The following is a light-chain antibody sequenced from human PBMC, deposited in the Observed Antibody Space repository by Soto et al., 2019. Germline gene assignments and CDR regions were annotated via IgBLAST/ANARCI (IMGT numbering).Light chain of an antibody. CDR2: DVS. CDR1: TIGAHSF. V-gene: IGLV2-11*01. Sequence: QSVLTQPRSLSGSPGQSVTISCTGPTIGAHSFVSWYQDRPDKVPKLLIYDVSQRPSGIPDRFSGSRSANTASLTISGLQADDAAAYYCCSYTGNKVFVFGTGTKV. J-gene: IGLJ1*01. CDR3: CSYTGNKVFV.